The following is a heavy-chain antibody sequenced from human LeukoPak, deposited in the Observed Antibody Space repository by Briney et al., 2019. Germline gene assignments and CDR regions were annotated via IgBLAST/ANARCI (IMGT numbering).Heavy chain of an antibody. D-gene: IGHD3-3*01. CDR3: AKDNVRLRSGLGFDY. CDR1: GFTFDDYA. CDR2: ISWNSGRI. Sequence: GGSLRLSCAASGFTFDDYAMHWVRQAPGKGLEGVSGISWNSGRIGYADSVKGRFTISRDNAKNSLYLQMNSLRAEDTALYYCAKDNVRLRSGLGFDYWGQGTLVTVSS. V-gene: IGHV3-9*01. J-gene: IGHJ4*02.